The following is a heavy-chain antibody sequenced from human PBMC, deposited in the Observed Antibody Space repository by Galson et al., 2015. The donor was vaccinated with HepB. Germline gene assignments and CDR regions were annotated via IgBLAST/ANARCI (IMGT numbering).Heavy chain of an antibody. Sequence: ETLSLTCTVSGDSISSYSWSWIRQPPGKGLEWIGYIFYSGTTSYNPSLKSRSTISLDTSKNQFSLKLSSVTAADTAVYYCARTYDFSNGYPYYFDYWGQGTLVTVSS. CDR1: GDSISSYS. J-gene: IGHJ4*02. D-gene: IGHD3-3*01. CDR3: ARTYDFSNGYPYYFDY. CDR2: IFYSGTT. V-gene: IGHV4-59*01.